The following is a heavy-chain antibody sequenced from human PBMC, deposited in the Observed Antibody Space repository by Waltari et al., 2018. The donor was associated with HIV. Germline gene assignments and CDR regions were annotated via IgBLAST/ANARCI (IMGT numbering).Heavy chain of an antibody. CDR2: ISYDGNNQ. D-gene: IGHD6-25*01. CDR3: ARVRVRAAGMDV. V-gene: IGHV3-30*04. CDR1: GFTLTSYA. J-gene: IGHJ6*02. Sequence: QVQLVASGGGVVQPGGSLRLSCAASGFTLTSYAMHWVRQAPGRGLEWVAVISYDGNNQYYADSVKGRFTISRDTPKNTLYLQMNSLRVEDTAVFYCARVRVRAAGMDVWGQGTTVTVSS.